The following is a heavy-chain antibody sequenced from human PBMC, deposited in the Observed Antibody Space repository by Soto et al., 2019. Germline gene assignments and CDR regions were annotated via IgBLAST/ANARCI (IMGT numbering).Heavy chain of an antibody. D-gene: IGHD6-19*01. Sequence: XSVKVSCEASGYTFTGYYMHWGRQAPGQGLEWMGWINPNSGGTNYAQKFQGRVTMTRDTSISTAYMELSRLRSDDTAVYYCARFPAVAAYYYYGMDVWGQGTTVTAP. CDR1: GYTFTGYY. V-gene: IGHV1-2*02. J-gene: IGHJ6*02. CDR3: ARFPAVAAYYYYGMDV. CDR2: INPNSGGT.